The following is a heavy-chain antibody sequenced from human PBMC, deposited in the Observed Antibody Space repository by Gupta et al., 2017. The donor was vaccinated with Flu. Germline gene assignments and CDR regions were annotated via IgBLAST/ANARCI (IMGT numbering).Heavy chain of an antibody. J-gene: IGHJ5*02. CDR2: IDPGTCGT. D-gene: IGHD6-25*01. Sequence: QVQLEQSGAEVKKPGASVKVYCKTSGYTFIAFFIHGVRQAPGQGPEWMGWIDPGTCGTKYAQKFQGRVAMTGDTSINTVYMELSRLESDDTAVYFCARGLPFIAAAGVSAHNWFAPWGQGTQVIVSP. V-gene: IGHV1-2*02. CDR1: GYTFIAFF. CDR3: ARGLPFIAAAGVSAHNWFAP.